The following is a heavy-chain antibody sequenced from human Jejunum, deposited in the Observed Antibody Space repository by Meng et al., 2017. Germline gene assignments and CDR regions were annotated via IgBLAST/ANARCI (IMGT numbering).Heavy chain of an antibody. D-gene: IGHD3-16*01. CDR3: ASDRITD. J-gene: IGHJ1*01. CDR2: VSTDGTIT. CDR1: GFTFSSHW. V-gene: IGHV3-74*01. Sequence: ELQLVELGGGLVQPVGSLRLSCAASGFTFSSHWMHWVRQAPGKGLVWLSRVSTDGTITNYADSVKGRFTISRDNAKDTVFLEMNSLRVEDTAVYYCASDRITDWGQGTLVTVSS.